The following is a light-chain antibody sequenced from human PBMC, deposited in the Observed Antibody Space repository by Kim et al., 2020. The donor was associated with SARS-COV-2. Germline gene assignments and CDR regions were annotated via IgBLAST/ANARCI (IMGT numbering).Light chain of an antibody. CDR1: QSISND. CDR3: QQSYRTPWT. Sequence: SASVGDRVTITCRASQSISNDLNWYQQKPGKAPKVLIYAISSLQSGVPSRFGGSGSGTEFTLTISSLQPEDFATYFCQQSYRTPWTFGQGTKLEI. CDR2: AIS. J-gene: IGKJ2*02. V-gene: IGKV1-39*01.